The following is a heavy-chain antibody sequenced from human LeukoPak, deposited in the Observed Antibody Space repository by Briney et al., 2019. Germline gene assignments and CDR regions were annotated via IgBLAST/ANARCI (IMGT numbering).Heavy chain of an antibody. Sequence: SETLSLTCAVYGGSFSGYYWSWIRQPPGKGLEWIGEINHSGSTNYNPSLKSRVTISVDTTKNQFSLKLSSVTAADTAVYYCARDPYYCYGMDVWGQGTTVTVSS. V-gene: IGHV4-34*01. CDR3: ARDPYYCYGMDV. CDR1: GGSFSGYY. CDR2: INHSGST. J-gene: IGHJ6*02.